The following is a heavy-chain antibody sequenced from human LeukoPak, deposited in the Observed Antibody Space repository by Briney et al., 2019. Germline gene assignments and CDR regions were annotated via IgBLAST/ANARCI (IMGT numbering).Heavy chain of an antibody. CDR3: AKESRDDILTGYWYSGYFDY. D-gene: IGHD3-9*01. CDR2: ISGSGGST. V-gene: IGHV3-23*01. J-gene: IGHJ4*02. CDR1: GLTFSSYA. Sequence: GGSLRLSCAASGLTFSSYAMSWVRQAPGKGLEWVSAISGSGGSTYYADSVKGRFTISRDNSKNTLYLQMNSPRAEDTAVYYCAKESRDDILTGYWYSGYFDYWGQGTLVTVSS.